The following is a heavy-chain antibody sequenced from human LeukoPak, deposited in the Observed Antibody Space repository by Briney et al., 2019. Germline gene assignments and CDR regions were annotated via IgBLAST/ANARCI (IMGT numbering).Heavy chain of an antibody. J-gene: IGHJ4*02. CDR1: GYTFTSYG. V-gene: IGHV1-18*01. Sequence: ASVRVSCRASGYTFTSYGIRCVPEAPGQGLEWMGWISAYNGNTNYAQKLQGRVTMTTDTSTSTAYMELRSLRSDHTAVYYCARDGDYDILTGYYLSTLFDYWGQGTLVTVSS. D-gene: IGHD3-9*01. CDR3: ARDGDYDILTGYYLSTLFDY. CDR2: ISAYNGNT.